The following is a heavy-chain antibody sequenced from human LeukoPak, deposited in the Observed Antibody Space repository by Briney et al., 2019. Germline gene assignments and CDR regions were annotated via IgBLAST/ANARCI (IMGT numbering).Heavy chain of an antibody. CDR3: TRGVRFAMIWSYYYMDV. D-gene: IGHD3/OR15-3a*01. CDR2: INHSGST. Sequence: SETLSLTCAVYGESFSGYYWSWIRQTPGKGLEWIGEINHSGSTKYNPSLKSRVTISVDTSKNQFSLNLTSVTAADTAVYYCTRGVRFAMIWSYYYMDVWGKGTTVTVSS. J-gene: IGHJ6*03. V-gene: IGHV4-34*01. CDR1: GESFSGYY.